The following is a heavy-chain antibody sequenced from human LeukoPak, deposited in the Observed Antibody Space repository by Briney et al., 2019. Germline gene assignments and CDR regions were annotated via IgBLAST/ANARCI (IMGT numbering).Heavy chain of an antibody. J-gene: IGHJ4*02. Sequence: GGSLRLSCAASGFIFSDYYMSWIRQAPGKGLEWVSYISSSGSTIYYADSVKGRFTISRDNAKNSLYLQMNSLRAEDTAVYYCARDSPHITIFGVVIIFDYWGQGTLVTVSS. CDR3: ARDSPHITIFGVVIIFDY. CDR1: GFIFSDYY. V-gene: IGHV3-11*01. CDR2: ISSSGSTI. D-gene: IGHD3-3*01.